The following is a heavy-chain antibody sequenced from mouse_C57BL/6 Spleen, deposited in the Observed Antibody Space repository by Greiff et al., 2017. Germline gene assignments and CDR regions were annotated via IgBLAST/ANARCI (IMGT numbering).Heavy chain of an antibody. CDR2: IWGVGST. CDR1: GFSLTSYG. J-gene: IGHJ3*01. D-gene: IGHD2-4*01. Sequence: VKLVESGPGLVAPSQSLSITCTVSGFSLTSYGVDWVRQSPGKGLEWLGVIWGVGSTNYNSALKSRLSISKDNSKSQVFLKMNSLQTDDTAMYYCATFYYDYPSWFAYWGQGTLVTVSA. CDR3: ATFYYDYPSWFAY. V-gene: IGHV2-6*01.